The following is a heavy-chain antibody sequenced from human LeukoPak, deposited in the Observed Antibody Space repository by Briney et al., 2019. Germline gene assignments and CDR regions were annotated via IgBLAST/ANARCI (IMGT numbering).Heavy chain of an antibody. D-gene: IGHD6-13*01. V-gene: IGHV4-38-2*02. CDR1: GYSISSGYY. CDR2: IYHSGST. J-gene: IGHJ4*02. CDR3: ARHSSSWFRVGYFDY. Sequence: PSETLSLTCTVSGYSISSGYYWGWIRQPPGKGLEWIGSIYHSGSTYYNPSLKSRVTISVDTSKNQFSLKLSSVTAADTAVYYCARHSSSWFRVGYFDYWGQGTLVTVSS.